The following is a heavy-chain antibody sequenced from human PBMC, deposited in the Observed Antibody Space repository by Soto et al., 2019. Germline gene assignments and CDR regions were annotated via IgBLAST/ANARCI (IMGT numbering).Heavy chain of an antibody. CDR1: GGSISSSSYY. J-gene: IGHJ3*02. CDR2: IYYSGST. D-gene: IGHD3-3*01. V-gene: IGHV4-39*01. Sequence: PSETLSLTCTVSGGSISSSSYYWGWIRQPPGKGLEWIGSIYYSGSTYYNPSLKSRVTISVDTSKNQFSLKLSSVTAADTAVYYCARPQLRFWSNDAFDIWGQGTMVT. CDR3: ARPQLRFWSNDAFDI.